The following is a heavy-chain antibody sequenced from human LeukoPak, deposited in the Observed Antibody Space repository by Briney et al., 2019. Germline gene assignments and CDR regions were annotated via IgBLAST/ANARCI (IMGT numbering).Heavy chain of an antibody. CDR2: IKSKTDGGTT. CDR1: GFTFINAW. J-gene: IGHJ4*02. Sequence: GGSLRLSCAASGFTFINAWMSWVRQAPGKGLEWVGRIKSKTDGGTTDYAAPVKGRFTISRDDSKNTLYLQMNSLKTEDTAVYYCTTESWIQLWAFDYWGQGTLVTVSS. CDR3: TTESWIQLWAFDY. V-gene: IGHV3-15*01. D-gene: IGHD5-18*01.